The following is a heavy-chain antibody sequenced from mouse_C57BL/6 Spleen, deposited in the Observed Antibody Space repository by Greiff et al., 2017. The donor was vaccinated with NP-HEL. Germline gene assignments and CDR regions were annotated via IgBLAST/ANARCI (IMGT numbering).Heavy chain of an antibody. CDR2: IDPSDSYT. CDR3: ARAQLRLRFDY. D-gene: IGHD3-2*02. CDR1: GYTFTSYW. V-gene: IGHV1-50*01. J-gene: IGHJ2*01. Sequence: QVQLQQPGAELVKPGASVKLSCKASGYTFTSYWMQWVKQRPGQGLEWIGEIDPSDSYTNYNQKFKGKATLTVDTSSSTAYMQLSSLTSEDSAVYYCARAQLRLRFDYWGQGTTLTVSS.